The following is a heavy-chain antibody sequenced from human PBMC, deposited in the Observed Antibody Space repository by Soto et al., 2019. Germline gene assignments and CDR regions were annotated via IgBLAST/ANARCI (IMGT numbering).Heavy chain of an antibody. D-gene: IGHD3-10*01. J-gene: IGHJ5*02. CDR2: IKSKTDGGTT. V-gene: IGHV3-15*01. CDR3: TTDGVPLWFGDTAFDP. Sequence: ETLSLTCAVSGGSISSNAWMSWVRQAPGKGLEWVGRIKSKTDGGTTDYAAPVKGRFTISRDDSKNTLYLQMNSLKTEDTAVYYCTTDGVPLWFGDTAFDPWGQGTLVTVSS. CDR1: GGSISSNAW.